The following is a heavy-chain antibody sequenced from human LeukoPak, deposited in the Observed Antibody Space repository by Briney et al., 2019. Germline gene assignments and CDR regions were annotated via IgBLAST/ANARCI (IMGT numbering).Heavy chain of an antibody. D-gene: IGHD6-6*01. Sequence: ASVKVSCKASGYTFTSYDMNWVRQAPGQGLEWMGWINTNTGNTTYAQGFTGRFVFSLATSVSTAYLQISSLKAEDTAVYYCARRGIAARRLQDSNWFDPWGQGTLVTVSS. CDR1: GYTFTSYD. J-gene: IGHJ5*02. CDR3: ARRGIAARRLQDSNWFDP. V-gene: IGHV7-4-1*02. CDR2: INTNTGNT.